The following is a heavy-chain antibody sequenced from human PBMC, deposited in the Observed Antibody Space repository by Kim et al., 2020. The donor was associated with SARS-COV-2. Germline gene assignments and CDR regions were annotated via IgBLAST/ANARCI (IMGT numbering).Heavy chain of an antibody. CDR1: GYTFTSYA. J-gene: IGHJ4*02. D-gene: IGHD3-22*01. CDR2: INAGNGNT. Sequence: ASVKVSCKASGYTFTSYAMHWVRQAPGQRLEWMGWINAGNGNTKYSQKFQGRVTITRDTSASTAYMELSSLRSEDTAVYYCARGYYYDSSGYYYHYYFDYWGQGTLVTVSS. V-gene: IGHV1-3*01. CDR3: ARGYYYDSSGYYYHYYFDY.